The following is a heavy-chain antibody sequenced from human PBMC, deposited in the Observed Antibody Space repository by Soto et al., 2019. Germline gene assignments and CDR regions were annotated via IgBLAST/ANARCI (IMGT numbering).Heavy chain of an antibody. V-gene: IGHV3-23*01. D-gene: IGHD6-19*01. CDR1: RFTFNTYA. CDR2: ISGSGGST. CDR3: AKYGSGWHDYYFDY. J-gene: IGHJ4*02. Sequence: EVQLLESGGGLVQPGGSLRLSCAASRFTFNTYAMSWVRQAPGKGLEWASGISGSGGSTYYADSVDGRFTISRDNSKNTLYLQMNSLRAEDTAVYYCAKYGSGWHDYYFDYWGQGTLVTVSS.